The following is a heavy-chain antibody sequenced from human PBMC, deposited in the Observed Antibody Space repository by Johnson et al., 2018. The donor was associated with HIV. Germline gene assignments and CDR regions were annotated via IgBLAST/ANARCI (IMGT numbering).Heavy chain of an antibody. CDR2: IAWNGATT. D-gene: IGHD3-22*01. CDR3: ARDWDYYDASGYYYANMVDAFDV. CDR1: GFTFDEHG. Sequence: VQLVESGGGLVKPGGPLRLSCAASGFTFDEHGMSWVRQAPGKGLEWVSGIAWNGATTGYADSVKGRFTISRANVKKSLYLQMNDLRAEDTALYYCARDWDYYDASGYYYANMVDAFDVWGQGTVVTVSS. J-gene: IGHJ3*01. V-gene: IGHV3-20*04.